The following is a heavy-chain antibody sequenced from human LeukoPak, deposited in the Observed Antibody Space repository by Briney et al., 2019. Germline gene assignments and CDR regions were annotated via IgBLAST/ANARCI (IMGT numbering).Heavy chain of an antibody. V-gene: IGHV4-59*01. D-gene: IGHD3-22*01. Sequence: SETLSLTCTVSGDSISSYYWSWIRQPPGKGRECVAYIYYSGITNYKPSLKRRVTISVATSKNQFSLKLSSVTAADTAVYYCARHHYDSSGYIRAFDYWGQGTLVTVSS. CDR1: GDSISSYY. CDR2: IYYSGIT. J-gene: IGHJ4*02. CDR3: ARHHYDSSGYIRAFDY.